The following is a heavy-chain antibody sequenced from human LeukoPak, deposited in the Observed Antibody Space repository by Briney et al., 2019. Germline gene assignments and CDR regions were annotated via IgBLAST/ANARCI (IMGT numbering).Heavy chain of an antibody. J-gene: IGHJ4*02. Sequence: GGSLRLSCASSGFTFNNYAMTWVRQAPGKGLEWVSSITASGGSTYCADSVKGRFTISRDNSKNTLYLQMSSLRAEDTAVYYCARDYPTSGIVTIFDYWGQGALVTVSS. CDR1: GFTFNNYA. CDR3: ARDYPTSGIVTIFDY. D-gene: IGHD1-1*01. CDR2: ITASGGST. V-gene: IGHV3-23*01.